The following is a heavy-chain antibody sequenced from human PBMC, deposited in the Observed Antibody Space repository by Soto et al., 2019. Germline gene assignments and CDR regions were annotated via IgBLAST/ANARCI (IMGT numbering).Heavy chain of an antibody. D-gene: IGHD1-26*01. CDR1: GGSMNRYY. Sequence: SETLSLTCTVSGGSMNRYYWNWIRQPPGKGLEWIGYIYYTGSTIYNSSPKSRITISLDTSKNQFSLQVRSVTAADTAVYCCAREVGSSPDYFDYWGQGTLVTVSS. V-gene: IGHV4-59*01. CDR3: AREVGSSPDYFDY. CDR2: IYYTGST. J-gene: IGHJ4*02.